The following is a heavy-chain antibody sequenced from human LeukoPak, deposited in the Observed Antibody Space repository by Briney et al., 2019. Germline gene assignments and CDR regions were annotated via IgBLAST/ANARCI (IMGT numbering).Heavy chain of an antibody. Sequence: SETLSLTCAVYGGSFSGYYWSWIRQPAGKGLEWIGRIYTSGSTNYNPSLKSRVTISVDTSKNQFSLKLSSVTAADTAVYYCARDGPYSSSYYYYMDVWGKGTTVTVSS. D-gene: IGHD6-13*01. CDR1: GGSFSGYY. CDR3: ARDGPYSSSYYYYMDV. J-gene: IGHJ6*03. V-gene: IGHV4-4*07. CDR2: IYTSGST.